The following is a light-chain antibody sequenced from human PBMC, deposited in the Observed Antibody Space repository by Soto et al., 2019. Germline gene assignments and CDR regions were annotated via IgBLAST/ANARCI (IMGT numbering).Light chain of an antibody. CDR3: CSFAGSVIWV. Sequence: QSALNQPASVSGSPGQSITISCTGTSSDVGSYNLVSWYQQHPGKAPKLMIYKVNKRPSGVSHRFSGSKSGSTASLTISGLETEDEADYYCCSFAGSVIWVFGGGTKVTVL. J-gene: IGLJ3*02. CDR2: KVN. CDR1: SSDVGSYNL. V-gene: IGLV2-23*02.